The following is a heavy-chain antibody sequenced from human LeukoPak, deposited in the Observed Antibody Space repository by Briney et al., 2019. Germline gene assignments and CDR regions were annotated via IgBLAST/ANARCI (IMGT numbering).Heavy chain of an antibody. CDR1: GYSFTSYW. Sequence: GESLKISCKGSGYSFTSYWIGWVRQMPGKGLEWMGIIYPGDSDTRYSPSSQGQVTISVDTSIGTAYLQWSSLKASDTAIYYCARQNDFRLDYWGQGTLVTVSS. D-gene: IGHD3-3*01. J-gene: IGHJ4*02. CDR2: IYPGDSDT. CDR3: ARQNDFRLDY. V-gene: IGHV5-51*01.